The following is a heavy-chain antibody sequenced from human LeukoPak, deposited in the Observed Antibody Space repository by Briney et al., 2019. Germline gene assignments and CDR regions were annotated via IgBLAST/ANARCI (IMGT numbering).Heavy chain of an antibody. CDR2: ISAYNGNT. D-gene: IGHD3-3*01. CDR3: ARGGELFGVVIPDWYFDL. Sequence: ASVKVSCKASGYTFTSYGISWVRQAPGQGLEWMGWISAYNGNTNYAQKLQGRVTMTTDTSTSTAYMELRSLRSDDTAVYYCARGGELFGVVIPDWYFDLWGRGTLVTVSS. CDR1: GYTFTSYG. J-gene: IGHJ2*01. V-gene: IGHV1-18*01.